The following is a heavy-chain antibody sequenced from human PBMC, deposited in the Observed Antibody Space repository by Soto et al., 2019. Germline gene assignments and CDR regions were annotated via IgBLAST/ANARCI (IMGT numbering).Heavy chain of an antibody. J-gene: IGHJ4*02. CDR3: AKRNYYASRGYFYPYYFDY. CDR2: ISGSGCNT. Sequence: EVQLLESGGGLVQPGESLRLSCAASGFTFSNYALSWVRQAPGKGLEWVSGISGSGCNTYYADSVKGRFTISRDNYKNTLNLQMNSLSAEDTAVYYCAKRNYYASRGYFYPYYFDYWRQGTLVTVSS. CDR1: GFTFSNYA. V-gene: IGHV3-23*01. D-gene: IGHD3-22*01.